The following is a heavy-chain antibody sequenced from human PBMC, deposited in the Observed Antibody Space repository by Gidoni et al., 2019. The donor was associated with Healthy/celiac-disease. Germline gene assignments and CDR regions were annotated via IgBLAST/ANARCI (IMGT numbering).Heavy chain of an antibody. CDR3: ARFLIAAAGPDYFDY. D-gene: IGHD6-13*01. V-gene: IGHV3-33*01. Sequence: QVQLVESGVGVVQPGRSLRLSCAASGFTFSSYGMHWVRQAPGKGLEWVAVIWYDGSNQYYADSVKGRFTISRDNSKNTLYLQMNSLRAEDTAVYYCARFLIAAAGPDYFDYWGQGTLVTVSS. CDR2: IWYDGSNQ. CDR1: GFTFSSYG. J-gene: IGHJ4*02.